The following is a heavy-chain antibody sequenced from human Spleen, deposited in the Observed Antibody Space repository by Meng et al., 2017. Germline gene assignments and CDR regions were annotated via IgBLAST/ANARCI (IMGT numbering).Heavy chain of an antibody. D-gene: IGHD2-21*02. V-gene: IGHV4-59*01. Sequence: QVQLQESGPGLVKPSETLSLTCTVSGGSISTYYWSWIWQSPEKGLEWIGYINYSGRTNYIPSLRSRATISVDPSKNQFSLNLRSVTAADTAVYYCARGPSHGGSYSDYWGQGTLVTVSS. CDR2: INYSGRT. CDR3: ARGPSHGGSYSDY. CDR1: GGSISTYY. J-gene: IGHJ4*02.